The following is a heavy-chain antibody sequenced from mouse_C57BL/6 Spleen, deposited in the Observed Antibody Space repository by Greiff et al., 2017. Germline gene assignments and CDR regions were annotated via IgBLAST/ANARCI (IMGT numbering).Heavy chain of an antibody. CDR2: IYPGNGDT. CDR3: AKASGSSGWFGY. D-gene: IGHD1-1*01. J-gene: IGHJ3*01. CDR1: GYAFSSSW. Sequence: QVQLQQSGPELVKPGASVKISCKASGYAFSSSWMNWVKQRPGKGLEWIGRIYPGNGDTNYNGKFKGKATLTADKSSSTAYMQLSSLTSEHSAVYCCAKASGSSGWFGYGGQGTLVTVSA. V-gene: IGHV1-82*01.